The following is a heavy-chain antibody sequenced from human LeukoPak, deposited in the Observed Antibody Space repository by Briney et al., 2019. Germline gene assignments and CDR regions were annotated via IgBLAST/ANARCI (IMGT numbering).Heavy chain of an antibody. V-gene: IGHV4-59*04. D-gene: IGHD2-15*01. J-gene: IGHJ6*04. CDR1: GGSISNYY. Sequence: SETLSLTCTVSGGSISNYYWSWIRQPPGKGLEWIGYIYYSGSTYYNPSLKSRVTISVDTSKNQFSLKLSSVTAADTAVYYCAGGHCSGGSCSDVWGKGTTVTVSS. CDR3: AGGHCSGGSCSDV. CDR2: IYYSGST.